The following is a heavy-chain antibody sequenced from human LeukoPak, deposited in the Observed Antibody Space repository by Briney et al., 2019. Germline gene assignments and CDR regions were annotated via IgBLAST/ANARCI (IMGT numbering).Heavy chain of an antibody. D-gene: IGHD3-10*01. CDR2: ITPNNGVS. V-gene: IGHV1-2*02. J-gene: IGHJ3*02. CDR3: ATAGSSRAAFDI. Sequence: ASMKVSCKASGYTFTGYYLHWVRQAPGQGPGWVGWITPNNGVSNYAQKFQGRVTMSRDTSITTAYMELSRLRSDDTAVYYCATAGSSRAAFDIWGQGTMATVSS. CDR1: GYTFTGYY.